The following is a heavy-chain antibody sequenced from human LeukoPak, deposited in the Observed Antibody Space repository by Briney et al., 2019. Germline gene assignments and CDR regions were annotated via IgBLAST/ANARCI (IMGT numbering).Heavy chain of an antibody. CDR1: GGSISSSSYY. CDR3: AVVLRYSDWFSVPNSQFDY. J-gene: IGHJ4*02. Sequence: SETLSLTCTVSGGSISSSSYYWGWIRQPPGKGLEWIGSIYYSGSTYYNPSLKSRVTISVDTSKNQFSLKLSSVAAADTAVYYCAVVLRYSDWFSVPNSQFDYWGQGTLVTVSS. V-gene: IGHV4-39*01. CDR2: IYYSGST. D-gene: IGHD3-9*01.